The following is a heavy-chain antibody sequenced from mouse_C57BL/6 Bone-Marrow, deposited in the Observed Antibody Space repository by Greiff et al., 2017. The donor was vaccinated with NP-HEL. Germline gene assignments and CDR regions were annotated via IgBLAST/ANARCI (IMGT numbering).Heavy chain of an antibody. Sequence: QVQLQQSGAELVMPGASVKLSCKASGYTFTSYWMHWVKQRPGQGLEWIGEIDPSDSYTNYNQKFKGKSTLTVDKSSSTAYMQLSSLTSEDSAVYYCAREYYGPWGQGTLVTVSA. CDR3: AREYYGP. J-gene: IGHJ3*01. CDR2: IDPSDSYT. D-gene: IGHD1-1*01. V-gene: IGHV1-69*01. CDR1: GYTFTSYW.